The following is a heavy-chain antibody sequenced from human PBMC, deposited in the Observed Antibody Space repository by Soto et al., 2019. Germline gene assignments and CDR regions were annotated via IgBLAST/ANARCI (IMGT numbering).Heavy chain of an antibody. CDR1: GFSLSTSGVV. J-gene: IGHJ4*02. CDR2: IYWDDDK. Sequence: QITLKESGPTLVKPTQTLTLTCTFSGFSLSTSGVVVGWIRQPPGKALEWLALIYWDDDKRYSPSLKSRLTIIXDTSKNQVFLTMTNMDPVDTATYYCVHSIRSRAADWGQGTLVTVSS. D-gene: IGHD6-25*01. CDR3: VHSIRSRAAD. V-gene: IGHV2-5*02.